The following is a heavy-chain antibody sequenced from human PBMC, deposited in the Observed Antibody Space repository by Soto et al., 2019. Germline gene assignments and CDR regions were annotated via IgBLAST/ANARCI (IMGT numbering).Heavy chain of an antibody. J-gene: IGHJ4*02. Sequence: QMEQSGAEVRKPGSSVKVSCKPSGGSLTSYPMAWVRQAPGQGFEWMGGIIPIHGTTECAQKFQGRVTITADESTNRATLELTGRTSEDTAVYYCARGWGLVSWGQGTLVTVSS. CDR3: ARGWGLVS. CDR1: GGSLTSYP. V-gene: IGHV1-69*01. D-gene: IGHD3-16*01. CDR2: IIPIHGTT.